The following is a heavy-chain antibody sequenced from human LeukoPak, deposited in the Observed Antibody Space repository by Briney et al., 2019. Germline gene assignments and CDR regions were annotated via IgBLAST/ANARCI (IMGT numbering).Heavy chain of an antibody. CDR2: IYYSGST. CDR1: GCSISSYY. CDR3: ARSQRGYCSGGSCSADY. Sequence: PSETLSLTCTVSGCSISSYYWSWIRQPPGKGLEWIGYIYYSGSTNYNPSLKSRVTISVDTSKNQFSLKLRSVTAADTAVYYCARSQRGYCSGGSCSADYWGQGTLVIVSS. D-gene: IGHD2-15*01. J-gene: IGHJ4*02. V-gene: IGHV4-59*01.